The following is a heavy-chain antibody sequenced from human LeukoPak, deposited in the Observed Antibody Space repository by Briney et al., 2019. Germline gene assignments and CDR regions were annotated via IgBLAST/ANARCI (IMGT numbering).Heavy chain of an antibody. D-gene: IGHD5-24*01. CDR3: AKGRDGYNSPDY. V-gene: IGHV3-9*01. CDR2: ISWNSGSI. CDR1: GSTFDDYA. Sequence: PGRSLRLSCAASGSTFDDYAMHWVRQAPGKGLEWVSRISWNSGSIAYADSVKGRFTISRDNAKNSLYPQMNSLRAEDTALYYCAKGRDGYNSPDYWGQGTLVTVSS. J-gene: IGHJ4*02.